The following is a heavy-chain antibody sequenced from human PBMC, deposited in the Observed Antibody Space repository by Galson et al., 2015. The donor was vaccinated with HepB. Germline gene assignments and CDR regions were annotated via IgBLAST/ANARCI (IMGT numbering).Heavy chain of an antibody. CDR3: ARGGPQNSRLRLSNY. Sequence: QSGAEVKKPGESLRISCKGSGYSFTSYWISWVRRMPGKGLEWMGRIDPSDSYTNYSPSFQGHVTISADKSISTAYLQWSSLKASDTAMYYCARGGPQNSRLRLSNYWGQGTLVTVSS. CDR1: GYSFTSYW. CDR2: IDPSDSYT. J-gene: IGHJ4*02. V-gene: IGHV5-10-1*01. D-gene: IGHD5-12*01.